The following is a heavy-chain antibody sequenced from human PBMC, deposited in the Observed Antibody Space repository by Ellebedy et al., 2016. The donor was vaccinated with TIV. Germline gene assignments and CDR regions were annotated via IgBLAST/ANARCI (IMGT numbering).Heavy chain of an antibody. CDR1: GFTFDNFA. J-gene: IGHJ4*02. D-gene: IGHD3-22*01. CDR3: AKGRGGGSDTSAPRYYFDY. V-gene: IGHV3-23*01. CDR2: ITGSGDRT. Sequence: PGGSLRLSCATSGFTFDNFAMRWFRQAPGKGLEWVSAITGSGDRTFYADSVKGRFTVSRETSKNTLYLQMNSLRAEDTAVYYCAKGRGGGSDTSAPRYYFDYWGLGTLVTVSS.